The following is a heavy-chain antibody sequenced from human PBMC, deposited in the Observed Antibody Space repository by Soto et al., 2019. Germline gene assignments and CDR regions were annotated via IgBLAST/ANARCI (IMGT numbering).Heavy chain of an antibody. CDR3: ARDNPYYDSPDY. Sequence: CASVKVSCKASGYTFTGYYMHWVRQAPGQGLEWMGWINPNSGGTNYAQKFQGWVTMTRDTSISTAYMELSRLRSDDTAVYYCARDNPYYDSPDYWGQGTLVTVSS. CDR2: INPNSGGT. J-gene: IGHJ4*02. CDR1: GYTFTGYY. V-gene: IGHV1-2*04. D-gene: IGHD3-22*01.